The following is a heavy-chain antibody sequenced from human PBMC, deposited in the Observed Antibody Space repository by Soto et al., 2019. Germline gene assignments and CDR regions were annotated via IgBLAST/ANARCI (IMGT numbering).Heavy chain of an antibody. J-gene: IGHJ4*02. CDR3: ARDWATSVGTSPYY. CDR2: ISSSVSFA. CDR1: GFTFSDYF. V-gene: IGHV3-11*05. D-gene: IGHD4-17*01. Sequence: QVQLVESGGGLVMPGGSLRLSCAASGFTFSDYFKSWIRQAAGKGLEWVSYISSSVSFANYADSVKGRFTISRDNAKNSLYLQMNSLRAEDSAVYYCARDWATSVGTSPYYWGQGTLVTVSS.